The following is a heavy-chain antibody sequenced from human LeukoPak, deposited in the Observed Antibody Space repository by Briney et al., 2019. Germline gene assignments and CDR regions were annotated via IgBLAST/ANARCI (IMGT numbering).Heavy chain of an antibody. D-gene: IGHD1-26*01. CDR3: ARAVGATAFDI. J-gene: IGHJ3*02. Sequence: ASVKVSCKASGYNFIDYYIHWVRQAPGQGLEWMGWINPNSGGTNYAQKFQDRVTMTRDTSISTAYMELSRLGSDDTAVYYCARAVGATAFDIWGQGTMVTVSS. V-gene: IGHV1-2*02. CDR1: GYNFIDYY. CDR2: INPNSGGT.